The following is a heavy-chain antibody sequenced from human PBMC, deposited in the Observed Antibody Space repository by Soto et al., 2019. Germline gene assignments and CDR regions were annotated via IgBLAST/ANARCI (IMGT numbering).Heavy chain of an antibody. CDR3: AHRGYMYGNWDHGYFDY. CDR2: IYWDDDK. CDR1: GFSLTTSGVG. Sequence: QITLKESGPTRVKPTQTLALTCTFSGFSLTTSGVGVGWIRKTPGKALEWLAFIYWDDDKRYNPSLKNRLTTTKDPSKNQVVLIMADMDPVDTATYFCAHRGYMYGNWDHGYFDYWGQGTLVTVSS. V-gene: IGHV2-5*02. J-gene: IGHJ4*02. D-gene: IGHD7-27*01.